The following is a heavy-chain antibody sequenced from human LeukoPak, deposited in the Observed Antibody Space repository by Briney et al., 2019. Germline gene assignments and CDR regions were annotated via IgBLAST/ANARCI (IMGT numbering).Heavy chain of an antibody. Sequence: GASVKVSCKVSNYTFSNYPISWVRQAPGQRLEWLGWISAYSGHTNYTQKFQGRVTVTRDTSTSTVHMELSGLRSEDTAVYYCARDQEAFDYWGQGTLVTVSS. CDR2: ISAYSGHT. V-gene: IGHV1-18*01. J-gene: IGHJ4*02. CDR1: NYTFSNYP. CDR3: ARDQEAFDY.